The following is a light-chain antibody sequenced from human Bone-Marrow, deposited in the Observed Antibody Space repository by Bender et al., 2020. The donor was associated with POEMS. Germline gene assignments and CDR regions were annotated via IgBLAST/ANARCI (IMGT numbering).Light chain of an antibody. CDR1: DSNFGGNN. J-gene: IGLJ1*01. CDR2: SNY. V-gene: IGLV1-44*01. Sequence: QSVLTQPPSASGTPGQSVIISCSGTDSNFGGNNVNWYQHLPGTAPRLDVYSNYQRPSGVPARFSGSKSGNTASLTISGLQAEDEADYYCGSYTRSTSYVFGSGTKVTVL. CDR3: GSYTRSTSYV.